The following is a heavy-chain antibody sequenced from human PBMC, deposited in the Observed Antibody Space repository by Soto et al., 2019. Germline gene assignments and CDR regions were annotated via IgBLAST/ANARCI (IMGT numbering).Heavy chain of an antibody. V-gene: IGHV4-30-4*01. CDR1: GGSISSDEYY. J-gene: IGHJ4*02. CDR2: IYYSGST. CDR3: ARDRSNSPNFFDF. Sequence: SETLSLTCTVSGGSISSDEYYWTWIRQPPGKGLEWIGYIYYSGSTNYNPSLKSRVTISVDTSKNQFSLKLTSVSAADTAVYYCARDRSNSPNFFDFWGQGTLVTVSS. D-gene: IGHD6-6*01.